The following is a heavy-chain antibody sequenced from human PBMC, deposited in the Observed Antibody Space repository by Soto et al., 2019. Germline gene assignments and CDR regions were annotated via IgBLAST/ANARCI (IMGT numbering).Heavy chain of an antibody. CDR2: ISXDGSNR. Sequence: QVQLVESGGGVVQPGRSLRLSCAASGFTFSSYGMHWVRQAPGKGLEWVAVISXDGSNRYYADSVKGRFTISRDNSKNTLYLQMNSLRAEDTAVYYCAKGPVDYDFWSGYLVPIWGTGDDAFDIWGQGTMVTVSS. D-gene: IGHD3-3*01. CDR1: GFTFSSYG. J-gene: IGHJ3*02. CDR3: AKGPVDYDFWSGYLVPIWGTGDDAFDI. V-gene: IGHV3-30*18.